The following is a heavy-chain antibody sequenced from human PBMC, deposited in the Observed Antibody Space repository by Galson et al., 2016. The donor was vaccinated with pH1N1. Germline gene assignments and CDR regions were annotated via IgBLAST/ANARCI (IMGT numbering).Heavy chain of an antibody. CDR3: AHREVMITNAFDF. CDR1: GFSITSSGMG. Sequence: PALVKPTQTLTLTCTFSGFSITSSGMGVGWIRQPPGQALEWLAVIYWDDDKRYSLSLKSRLTISKDTSKNQVVLTVTNMDPVDTGTYYCAHREVMITNAFDFWGRGTMVTVSS. CDR2: IYWDDDK. J-gene: IGHJ3*01. V-gene: IGHV2-5*08. D-gene: IGHD3-10*01.